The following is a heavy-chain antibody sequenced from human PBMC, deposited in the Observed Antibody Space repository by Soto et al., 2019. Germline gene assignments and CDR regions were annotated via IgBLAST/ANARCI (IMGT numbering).Heavy chain of an antibody. V-gene: IGHV3-23*01. CDR2: ISGSGGST. Sequence: PGGSLRLCCAASGFTFSSFAMSWVRQAPGKGLEWVSAISGSGGSTYYADSVKGRFTISRDNSKNTLYLQMNSLRAEDTAVYYCAKQLTGWLRGSYFDYWGQGTLVTVSS. D-gene: IGHD5-12*01. CDR1: GFTFSSFA. J-gene: IGHJ4*02. CDR3: AKQLTGWLRGSYFDY.